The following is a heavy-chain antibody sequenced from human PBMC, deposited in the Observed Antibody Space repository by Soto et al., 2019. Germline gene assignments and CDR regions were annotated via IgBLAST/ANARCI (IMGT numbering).Heavy chain of an antibody. D-gene: IGHD6-19*01. CDR1: VFTVSSNY. V-gene: IGHV3-66*01. CDR2: IYSGGST. J-gene: IGHJ6*03. Sequence: EVQLVESGGGLVQPGGSLRLSCAASVFTVSSNYMSWVRQAPGKGLEWVSVIYSGGSTYYADSVKGRFTISRDNSKNTLYLHMNSLRAEDTAVYYCARDNAVAGTYYYYYMDVWGTGTTVTGSS. CDR3: ARDNAVAGTYYYYYMDV.